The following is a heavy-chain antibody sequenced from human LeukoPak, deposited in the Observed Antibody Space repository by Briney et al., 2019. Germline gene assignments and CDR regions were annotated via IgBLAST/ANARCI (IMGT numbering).Heavy chain of an antibody. D-gene: IGHD3-3*01. CDR2: IYTSGNT. Sequence: SETLSLTCTVSGGSISGYYWSWIRQPPGKGLEWIGYIYTSGNTNYNPSLKSRVTISVDTSKNQFSLKLSSVTAADTAVYYCAGAKNYDFWSGYPHGNWFDPWGQGALVTVSS. V-gene: IGHV4-4*09. CDR1: GGSISGYY. CDR3: AGAKNYDFWSGYPHGNWFDP. J-gene: IGHJ5*02.